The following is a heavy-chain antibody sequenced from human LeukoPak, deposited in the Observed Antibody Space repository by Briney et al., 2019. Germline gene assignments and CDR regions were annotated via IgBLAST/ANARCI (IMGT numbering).Heavy chain of an antibody. J-gene: IGHJ3*02. Sequence: ASVKVSCKASGYTFTSYGISWVRQAPGQGLEWMGWISAYNGNTNYAQKFQERVTITRDMSTSTAYMELSSLRSEDTAVYYCAAAPNVDIVATIRRGAFDNWGQGTMVTVSS. CDR1: GYTFTSYG. CDR3: AAAPNVDIVATIRRGAFDN. CDR2: ISAYNGNT. D-gene: IGHD5-12*01. V-gene: IGHV1-18*01.